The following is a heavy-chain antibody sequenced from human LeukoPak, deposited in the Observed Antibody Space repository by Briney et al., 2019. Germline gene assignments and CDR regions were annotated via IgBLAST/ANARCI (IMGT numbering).Heavy chain of an antibody. CDR1: GFTFSDYY. CDR3: ARDWGYSGYSSKGAFDI. CDR2: INWNGGST. Sequence: GGSLRLSCAASGFTFSDYYMSWVRQAPGKGLEWVSGINWNGGSTGYADSVKGRFTISRDNAKNSLYLQMNSLRAEDTALYYCARDWGYSGYSSKGAFDIWGQGTMVTVSS. V-gene: IGHV3-20*04. J-gene: IGHJ3*02. D-gene: IGHD5-12*01.